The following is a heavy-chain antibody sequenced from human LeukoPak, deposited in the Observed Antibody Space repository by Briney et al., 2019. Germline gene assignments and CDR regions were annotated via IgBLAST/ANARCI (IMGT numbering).Heavy chain of an antibody. J-gene: IGHJ6*02. V-gene: IGHV3-30*18. CDR2: IVYDGSHQ. CDR1: GFTFNRCG. Sequence: GGSLRLSCAASGFTFNRCGMHWVRQAPGKGLEWLAVIVYDGSHQYYTDSVKGRFTISRDNSKNTVFLQMDSLRAEDTGVYYCVKGSGTNDYGMDTWGQGTTVTVPS. D-gene: IGHD3-10*01. CDR3: VKGSGTNDYGMDT.